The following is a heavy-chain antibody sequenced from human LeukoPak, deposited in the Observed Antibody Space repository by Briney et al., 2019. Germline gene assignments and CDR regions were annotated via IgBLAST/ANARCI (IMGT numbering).Heavy chain of an antibody. CDR2: INPSGGST. D-gene: IGHD3-22*01. CDR1: GYTFTSYY. Sequence: ASVKVSCKPSGYTFTSYYMHWVRQAPGQGLEWMGIINPSGGSTSYAQKFQGRVTMTRDTSTSTVYMELSSLRSEDTAVYYCARDFVSLYYDSSGYYEVDYWGQGTLVTVSS. J-gene: IGHJ4*02. CDR3: ARDFVSLYYDSSGYYEVDY. V-gene: IGHV1-46*01.